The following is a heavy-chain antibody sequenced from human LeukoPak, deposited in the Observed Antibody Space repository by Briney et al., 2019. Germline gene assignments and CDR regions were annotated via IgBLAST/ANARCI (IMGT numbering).Heavy chain of an antibody. CDR2: INGDGSSI. J-gene: IGHJ4*02. CDR3: ASDPIFITAAGTNY. CDR1: GFTFSSYW. D-gene: IGHD6-13*01. Sequence: GGSLRLSCAASGFTFSSYWMHWVRQAPGKGLVWVSRINGDGSSISYADSVKGRFTVSRDNAKNTLYLQMNSLRAEDTAVYYCASDPIFITAAGTNYWGQGTLVTVSS. V-gene: IGHV3-74*01.